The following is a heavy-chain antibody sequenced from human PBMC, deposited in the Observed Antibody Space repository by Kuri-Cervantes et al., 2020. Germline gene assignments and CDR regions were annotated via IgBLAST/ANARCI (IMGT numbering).Heavy chain of an antibody. D-gene: IGHD6-19*01. Sequence: GESLKISCAASGFTFSSYEMNWVRQAPGKGLEWVSGVSWNGSRTHYADSVKGRFIVSRDNAKNSLYLQMNSLRVEDTAMYYCARPGVAGFNDYWGQGTLVTVSS. CDR2: VSWNGSRT. CDR1: GFTFSSYE. J-gene: IGHJ4*02. CDR3: ARPGVAGFNDY. V-gene: IGHV3-19*01.